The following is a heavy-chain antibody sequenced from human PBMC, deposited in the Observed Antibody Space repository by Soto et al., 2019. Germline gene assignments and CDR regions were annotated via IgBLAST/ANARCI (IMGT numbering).Heavy chain of an antibody. CDR1: GFTFSSYG. V-gene: IGHV3-30*03. Sequence: QVQLVESGGGVVQPGRSLRLSCAASGFTFSSYGMHWVRQAPGKGLEWVAVISYDGSNKYYADSVKGRFTISRDNSKNTLYLQMNSLRAEDTAVYYCAATWDGYSYGDEVYYFDYWGQGTLVTVSS. CDR3: AATWDGYSYGDEVYYFDY. D-gene: IGHD5-18*01. J-gene: IGHJ4*02. CDR2: ISYDGSNK.